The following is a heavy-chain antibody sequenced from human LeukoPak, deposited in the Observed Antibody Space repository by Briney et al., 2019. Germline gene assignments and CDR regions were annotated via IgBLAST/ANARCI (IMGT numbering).Heavy chain of an antibody. CDR2: LNPNSGHT. J-gene: IGHJ4*02. Sequence: ASVRVSCKASEYPFTSYDIIWVRQPTGQGLEWIGWLNPNSGHTGYAQMFQGRATLTRNTSISTAFMELSSLTSEDTAVYYCARVGYYGSGSYSGYWGQGTLVTVSS. D-gene: IGHD3-10*01. CDR3: ARVGYYGSGSYSGY. V-gene: IGHV1-8*01. CDR1: EYPFTSYD.